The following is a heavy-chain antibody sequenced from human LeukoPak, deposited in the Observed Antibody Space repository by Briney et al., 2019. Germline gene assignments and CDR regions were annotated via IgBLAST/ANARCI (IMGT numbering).Heavy chain of an antibody. D-gene: IGHD3-16*01. V-gene: IGHV4-39*01. CDR1: GGSISSNHYY. Sequence: SETLSLTCTVSGGSISSNHYYWAWIRQPPGKGLEWLGSIYYRGTTYYNPSLKSRVTISVDTSNNQFSLKLSSVTAADTSVYYCARNKDDYVWGTFRFGFGLWGQGTLVTVFS. CDR3: ARNKDDYVWGTFRFGFGL. J-gene: IGHJ4*02. CDR2: IYYRGTT.